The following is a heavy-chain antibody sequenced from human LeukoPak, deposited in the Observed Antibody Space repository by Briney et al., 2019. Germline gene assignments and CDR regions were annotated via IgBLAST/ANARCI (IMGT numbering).Heavy chain of an antibody. Sequence: SETLSLTCTVSGDSISSSSYYWGWIRQPPGKGLEWIGSISYSGSIYYKPSLRSRVTMSVDTSKNQFSLKLSSVTAADTAVYYCARSDYDILTGYGYYYYYMDVWGKGTTVTVSS. V-gene: IGHV4-39*07. J-gene: IGHJ6*03. CDR1: GDSISSSSYY. CDR2: ISYSGSI. CDR3: ARSDYDILTGYGYYYYYMDV. D-gene: IGHD3-9*01.